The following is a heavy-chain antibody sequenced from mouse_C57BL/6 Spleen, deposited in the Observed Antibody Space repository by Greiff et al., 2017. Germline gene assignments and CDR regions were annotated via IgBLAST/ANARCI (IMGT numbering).Heavy chain of an antibody. CDR2: IYPGDGDT. CDR3: ARGGIYYDYDAYYYAMDY. V-gene: IGHV1-82*01. J-gene: IGHJ4*01. Sequence: QVHVKQSGPELVKPGASVKISCKASGYAFSSSWMNWVKQRPGKGLEWIGRIYPGDGDTNYNGKFKGKATLTADKSSSTAYMQLSSLTSEDSAVYFCARGGIYYDYDAYYYAMDYWGQGTSVTVSS. D-gene: IGHD2-4*01. CDR1: GYAFSSSW.